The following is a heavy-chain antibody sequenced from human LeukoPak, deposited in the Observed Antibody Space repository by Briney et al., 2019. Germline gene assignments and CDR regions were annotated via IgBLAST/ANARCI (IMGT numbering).Heavy chain of an antibody. J-gene: IGHJ3*02. D-gene: IGHD6-19*01. CDR3: ARFGGWYFAFDI. Sequence: SGTLSLTCAVSGDSISSNNWWSWVRQPPGKGLEWIGHIYYSGSTNYNPSLKSRVTMSVDTSKNQFSLKLSSVTAADTAVYYCARFGGWYFAFDIWGQGTMVTVSS. CDR2: IYYSGST. CDR1: GDSISSNNW. V-gene: IGHV4-4*02.